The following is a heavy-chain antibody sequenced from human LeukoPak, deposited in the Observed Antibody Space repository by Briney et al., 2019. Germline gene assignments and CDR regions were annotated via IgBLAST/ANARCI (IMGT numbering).Heavy chain of an antibody. CDR2: IKQDGSEK. V-gene: IGHV3-7*01. J-gene: IGHJ4*02. CDR1: GFIFTNYW. CDR3: ASGGRGTYYGSGSYVDF. D-gene: IGHD3-10*01. Sequence: PGGSLRLSCAASGFIFTNYWMTWVRQAPGKGLEWVANIKQDGSEKFYVDSVKGRFTISRDNAKNSLYLQMNSLRAEDTAVYYCASGGRGTYYGSGSYVDFWGQGTLVTVSS.